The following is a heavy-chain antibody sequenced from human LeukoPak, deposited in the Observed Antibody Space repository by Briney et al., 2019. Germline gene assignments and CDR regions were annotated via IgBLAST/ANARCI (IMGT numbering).Heavy chain of an antibody. CDR3: ARRPLGSSLDY. CDR2: IYYSGST. Sequence: SETLSLTCTVSGGSISSGSYYWSWIRQPAGKGLEWIGSIYYSGSTYYNPSLKSRVTISVDTSKNQFSLKLSSVTAADTAVYYCARRPLGSSLDYWGQGTLVTVSS. D-gene: IGHD6-13*01. V-gene: IGHV4-39*01. J-gene: IGHJ4*02. CDR1: GGSISSGSYY.